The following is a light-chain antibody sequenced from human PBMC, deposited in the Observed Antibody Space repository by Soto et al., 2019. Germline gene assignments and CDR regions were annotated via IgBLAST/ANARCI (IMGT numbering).Light chain of an antibody. Sequence: EIVLTQSPGTLSLSPGERATLSCRASQSVSSDYLAWYQQKPGQAPRLLLYGASNRATAIPDRFSGSGSGTDFTLTISRLEPEDSAVYSCQQYGSSPYTFGQGTKLEI. CDR2: GAS. J-gene: IGKJ2*01. V-gene: IGKV3-20*01. CDR3: QQYGSSPYT. CDR1: QSVSSDY.